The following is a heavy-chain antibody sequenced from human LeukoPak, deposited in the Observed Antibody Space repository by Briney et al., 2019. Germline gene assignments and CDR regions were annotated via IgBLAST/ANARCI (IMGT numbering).Heavy chain of an antibody. V-gene: IGHV4-38-2*02. CDR2: IYHSGST. J-gene: IGHJ4*02. Sequence: PSETLSLTCTVSGYSISSGYYWGWIRQPPGKGLEWIGSIYHSGSTYYNPSLKSRVTISVDTSKNQFSLKLSSVTAADTAVYYCARDIGYSYDLESDYWGQGTLVTVSS. CDR1: GYSISSGYY. D-gene: IGHD5-18*01. CDR3: ARDIGYSYDLESDY.